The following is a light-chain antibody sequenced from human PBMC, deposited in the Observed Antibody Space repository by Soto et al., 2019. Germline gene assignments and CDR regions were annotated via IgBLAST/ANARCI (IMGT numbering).Light chain of an antibody. CDR3: QQYGSSPFT. J-gene: IGKJ5*01. Sequence: EIVLTQSPGTLSLSPGERATLSCRASQSVSSTYLAWYQQKPGQAPCLLIYAASRRASGVPDRFSASGSGTYFTLTISGLEPEDFAVYYCQQYGSSPFTFGQGTRLDIK. CDR1: QSVSSTY. V-gene: IGKV3-20*01. CDR2: AAS.